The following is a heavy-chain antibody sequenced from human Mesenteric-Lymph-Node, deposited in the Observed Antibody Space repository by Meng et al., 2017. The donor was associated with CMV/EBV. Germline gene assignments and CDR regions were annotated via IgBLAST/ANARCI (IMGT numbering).Heavy chain of an antibody. Sequence: GESLKISCGASGFTFSSHSMYWVRQAPGRGLEWVSSIATGGSPTFYTDSVKGRFTISRDNSRNTLYLQMTSLRAEDTAIYYCARKSGSDFCYDYWGQGTLVTVSS. D-gene: IGHD3/OR15-3a*01. J-gene: IGHJ4*02. CDR2: IATGGSPT. V-gene: IGHV3-23*01. CDR1: GFTFSSHS. CDR3: ARKSGSDFCYDY.